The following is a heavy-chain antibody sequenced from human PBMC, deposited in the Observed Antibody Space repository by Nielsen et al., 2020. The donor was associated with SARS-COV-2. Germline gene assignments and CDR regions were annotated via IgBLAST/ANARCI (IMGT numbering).Heavy chain of an antibody. CDR2: ISWNSGSI. J-gene: IGHJ3*02. CDR1: GFTFDDYA. CDR3: AKLGGSGSYQDDAFDI. Sequence: GGSLRLSCAASGFTFDDYAMHWVRQAPGKGLEWVSGISWNSGSIGYADSVKGRFTISRDNAKNSLYLQMNSLRAEDTALYYCAKLGGSGSYQDDAFDIWGQGTMVTVSS. V-gene: IGHV3-9*01. D-gene: IGHD3-10*01.